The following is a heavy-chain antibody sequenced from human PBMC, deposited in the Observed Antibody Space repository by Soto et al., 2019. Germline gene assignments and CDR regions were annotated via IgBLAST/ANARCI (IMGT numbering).Heavy chain of an antibody. CDR1: GYTDTELS. CDR3: AVAGTFFFFGY. D-gene: IGHD6-19*01. J-gene: IGHJ4*02. Sequence: VSFKVSGYTDTELSMHCVGQAPGKGLEWMGGFDPEDGETIYAQKFQGRVTMTEDTSTDTAYMELSSLRSEDTAVYYCAVAGTFFFFGYWGQGTLVTVSS. CDR2: FDPEDGET. V-gene: IGHV1-24*01.